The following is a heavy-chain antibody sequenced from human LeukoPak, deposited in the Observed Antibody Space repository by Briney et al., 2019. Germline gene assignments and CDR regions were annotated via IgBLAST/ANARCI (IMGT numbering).Heavy chain of an antibody. CDR3: AKQSDWDDSSGYYDY. V-gene: IGHV3-23*01. D-gene: IGHD3-22*01. J-gene: IGHJ4*02. Sequence: GSLRLSCAASGFTFSSYAMSWVRQAPGKGLEWVSAISGSGGSTYYADSVKGRFTISRDNSKNTLYLQMNSLRAEDTAVYYCAKQSDWDDSSGYYDYWGQGTLVTVSS. CDR1: GFTFSSYA. CDR2: ISGSGGST.